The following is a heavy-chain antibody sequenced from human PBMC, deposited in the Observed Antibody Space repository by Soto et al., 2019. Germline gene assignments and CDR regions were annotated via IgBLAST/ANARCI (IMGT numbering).Heavy chain of an antibody. CDR1: GGSISSYY. J-gene: IGHJ3*02. V-gene: IGHV4-59*01. CDR3: AIEGIRRIAAADDAFDI. CDR2: IYYSGST. D-gene: IGHD6-13*01. Sequence: SETLSLPCTVSGGSISSYYWSWIRQPPGKGLEWIGDIYYSGSTNYNPSLKSRVTISVDTSKNQFSLKLSSVTAADTAVYYCAIEGIRRIAAADDAFDIWGQGTMVTVSS.